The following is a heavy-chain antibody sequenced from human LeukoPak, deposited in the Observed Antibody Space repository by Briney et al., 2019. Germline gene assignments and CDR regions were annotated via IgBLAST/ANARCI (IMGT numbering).Heavy chain of an antibody. V-gene: IGHV3-15*01. CDR3: STTHYNFGDLDH. CDR1: GFIFSSAW. CDR2: IKTKIDGWIT. Sequence: PGGSLRLSCAASGFIFSSAWMSWVRQAPGKGLEWVGHIKTKIDGWITNYAAPVKGRFIISRDDSKNTVYLQMNSLKTGDTAVYYCSTTHYNFGDLDHWGQGALVTVSS. J-gene: IGHJ4*02. D-gene: IGHD3-3*01.